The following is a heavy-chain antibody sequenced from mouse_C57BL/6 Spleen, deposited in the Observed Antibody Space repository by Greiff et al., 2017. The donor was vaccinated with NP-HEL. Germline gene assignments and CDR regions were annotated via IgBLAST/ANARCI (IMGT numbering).Heavy chain of an antibody. V-gene: IGHV1-42*01. J-gene: IGHJ2*01. CDR3: ARWGGLLRDY. Sequence: VQLQQSGPELVKPGASVKISCKASGYSFTGYYMNWVKQSPEKSLEWIGEINPSTGGTTYNQKFKAKATLTVDKSSSTAYMQLKSLTSEDSAVYYCARWGGLLRDYWGQGTTLTVSS. D-gene: IGHD2-3*01. CDR1: GYSFTGYY. CDR2: INPSTGGT.